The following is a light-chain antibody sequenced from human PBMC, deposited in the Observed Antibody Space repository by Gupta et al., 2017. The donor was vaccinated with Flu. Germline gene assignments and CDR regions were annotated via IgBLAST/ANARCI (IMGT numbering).Light chain of an antibody. CDR3: GSWDTSMSAGV. Sequence: QSVLTQPPAVSAAPGQNVTISCSGSTSNIGNNYVSWYQQLPGTAPKLLLYDNKKRPSGIPDRFSGSRSGTSATLGITGLQTGEEADYYCGSWDTSMSAGVFGGGTKLTVL. CDR1: TSNIGNNY. V-gene: IGLV1-51*01. J-gene: IGLJ3*02. CDR2: DNK.